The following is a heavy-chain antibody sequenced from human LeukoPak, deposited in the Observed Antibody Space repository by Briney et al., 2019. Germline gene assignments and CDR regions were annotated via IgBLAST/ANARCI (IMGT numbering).Heavy chain of an antibody. CDR3: ARDPVLRYFDWLPAGEYYFDY. V-gene: IGHV3-69-1*01. Sequence: GGSLRLSCAASGFTVSSNYMNWVRQAPGKGLEWVSSISSSSYIYYADSVKGRFTISRDNAKNSLYLQMNSLRAENTAVYYCARDPVLRYFDWLPAGEYYFDYWGQGTLVTVSS. CDR1: GFTVSSNY. D-gene: IGHD3-9*01. J-gene: IGHJ4*02. CDR2: ISSSSYI.